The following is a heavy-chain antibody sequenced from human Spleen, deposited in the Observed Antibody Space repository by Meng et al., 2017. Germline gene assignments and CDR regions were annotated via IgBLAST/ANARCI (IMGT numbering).Heavy chain of an antibody. J-gene: IGHJ5*02. Sequence: QVQLQQWGAGLLKPSETLSLTCVVSGGSFSDYYWSWIRQPPGKGLEWIGEINHSGSTNYNPSLESRATISVDTSKNQFSLKLSSVTAADTAVYYCARGIVGATNWFDPWGQGALVTVSS. D-gene: IGHD1-26*01. CDR1: GGSFSDYY. CDR3: ARGIVGATNWFDP. V-gene: IGHV4-34*01. CDR2: INHSGST.